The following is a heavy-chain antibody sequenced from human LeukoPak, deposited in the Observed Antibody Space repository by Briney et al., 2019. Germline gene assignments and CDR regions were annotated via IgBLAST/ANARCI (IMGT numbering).Heavy chain of an antibody. D-gene: IGHD3-10*01. CDR3: ARDPQRSMVRGVMSAFDI. Sequence: GGSLRLSCAASGFTFSSYSMNWVRQAPGKGLEWVSSISSSSSYIYYADSVKGRFTISRDNAKNSLYLQMNSLRAEDTAVYYCARDPQRSMVRGVMSAFDIWGQGTMVTVSS. CDR2: ISSSSSYI. V-gene: IGHV3-21*01. CDR1: GFTFSSYS. J-gene: IGHJ3*02.